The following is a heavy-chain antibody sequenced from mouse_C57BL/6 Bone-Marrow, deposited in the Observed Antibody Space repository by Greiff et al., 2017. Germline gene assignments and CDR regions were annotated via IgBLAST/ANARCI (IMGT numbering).Heavy chain of an antibody. Sequence: VMLVESGPELVKPGASVKISCKASGYAFSSSWMNWVKQRPGKGLEWIGRIYPGDGDTNYNGKFKGKATLTADKSSSTAYMQLSSLTSEDSAVYFCASPYGNYVGFAYWGQGTLVTVSA. D-gene: IGHD2-1*01. CDR2: IYPGDGDT. CDR3: ASPYGNYVGFAY. CDR1: GYAFSSSW. J-gene: IGHJ3*01. V-gene: IGHV1-82*01.